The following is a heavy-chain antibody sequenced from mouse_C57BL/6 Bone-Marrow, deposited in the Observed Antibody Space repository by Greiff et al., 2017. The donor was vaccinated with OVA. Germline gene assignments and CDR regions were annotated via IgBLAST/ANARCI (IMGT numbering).Heavy chain of an antibody. CDR2: ISDGGSYT. V-gene: IGHV5-4*03. D-gene: IGHD1-1*01. Sequence: EVMLVESGGGLVKPGGSLKLSCAASGFTFSSYAMSWVRQTPEKRLEWVATISDGGSYTYYPDNVKGRFTISRDNAKNNLYLQMSHLKSEDTAMYYCARTDYGSTPGFAYWGQGTLVTVSA. CDR3: ARTDYGSTPGFAY. CDR1: GFTFSSYA. J-gene: IGHJ3*01.